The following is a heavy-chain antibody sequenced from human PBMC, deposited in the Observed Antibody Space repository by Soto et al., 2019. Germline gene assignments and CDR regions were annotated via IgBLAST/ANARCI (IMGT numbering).Heavy chain of an antibody. D-gene: IGHD4-17*01. CDR3: TTAATTVTTIDY. CDR2: IKRNADGGTA. CDR1: GFTFSNAW. Sequence: EVQLVESGGGLVKPGGSLRLSCAASGFTFSNAWMSWVRQAPGKGLGWVGRIKRNADGGTADYAAPVKGRFTISRDDSNYTLYLQMNRLKTEDTAVYYCTTAATTVTTIDYWGQGNLVTVSS. V-gene: IGHV3-15*01. J-gene: IGHJ4*02.